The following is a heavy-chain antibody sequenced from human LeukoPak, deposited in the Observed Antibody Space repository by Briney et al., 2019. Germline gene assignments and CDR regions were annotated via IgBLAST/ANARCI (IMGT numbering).Heavy chain of an antibody. V-gene: IGHV4-30-2*01. J-gene: IGHJ4*02. Sequence: PSETLSLTCAVSGGSISSGGYSWSWIRQPPGKGLEWIGYIYHSGSTYYNPSLKSRVTISVDRSKNQFFLKLSSVTAADTAVYYCARAGSPPHKVFDYWGQGTLVTVSS. CDR2: IYHSGST. CDR3: ARAGSPPHKVFDY. D-gene: IGHD6-13*01. CDR1: GGSISSGGYS.